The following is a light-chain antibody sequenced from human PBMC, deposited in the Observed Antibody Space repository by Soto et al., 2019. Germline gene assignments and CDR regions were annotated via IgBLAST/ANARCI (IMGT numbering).Light chain of an antibody. J-gene: IGLJ2*01. Sequence: QSVLSQPPSASGTPGQSVTISCSGGGSNIGVNTVSWYRQLPGTGPKDLINSKNERPPGVPERFSGSKSGTSASPAISGLQPEDEAEYSCATWDDNLNSPIFGGGTKLTVL. CDR3: ATWDDNLNSPI. CDR1: GSNIGVNT. CDR2: SKN. V-gene: IGLV1-44*01.